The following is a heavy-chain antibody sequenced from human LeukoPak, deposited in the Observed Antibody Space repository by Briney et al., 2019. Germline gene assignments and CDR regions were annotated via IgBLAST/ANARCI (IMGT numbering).Heavy chain of an antibody. CDR1: GFTFSSYS. V-gene: IGHV3-21*01. CDR3: ARELSVVVPAANYFDY. Sequence: PGGSLRLSCAASGFTFSSYSMNWVRQARGKGVEWVSSISSSSSYIYYADSVKGRFTISRDNAKNSLYLQMNSLRAEDTAVYYCARELSVVVPAANYFDYWGQGTLVTVSS. D-gene: IGHD2-2*01. J-gene: IGHJ4*02. CDR2: ISSSSSYI.